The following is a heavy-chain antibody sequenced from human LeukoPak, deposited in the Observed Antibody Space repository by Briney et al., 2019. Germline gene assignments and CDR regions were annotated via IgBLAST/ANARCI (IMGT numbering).Heavy chain of an antibody. D-gene: IGHD6-19*01. CDR1: GYTFTGYY. CDR2: FNPNRGGT. CDR3: ARASRPLEYSSGWYEDY. J-gene: IGHJ4*02. V-gene: IGHV1-2*02. Sequence: ASVKLSCKASGYTFTGYYMPWGRQAPGHGLKYMGWFNPNRGGTNYAQNFQGRVTMTRETSISTAYMELSRLRSDDTAVYYCARASRPLEYSSGWYEDYWGQGTLVTVSS.